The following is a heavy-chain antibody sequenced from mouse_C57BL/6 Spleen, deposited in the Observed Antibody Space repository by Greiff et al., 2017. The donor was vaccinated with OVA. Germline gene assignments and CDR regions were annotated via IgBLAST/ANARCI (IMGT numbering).Heavy chain of an antibody. V-gene: IGHV1-76*01. CDR1: GYTFTDYY. J-gene: IGHJ4*01. Sequence: VHLVESGAELVRPGASVKLSCKASGYTFTDYYINWVKQRPGQGLEWIARIYPGSGNTYYNEKFKGKATLTAEKSSSTAYMQLSSLTSEDSAVYFCAREDYGSSPYYYAMDYWGQGTSVTVSS. D-gene: IGHD1-1*01. CDR2: IYPGSGNT. CDR3: AREDYGSSPYYYAMDY.